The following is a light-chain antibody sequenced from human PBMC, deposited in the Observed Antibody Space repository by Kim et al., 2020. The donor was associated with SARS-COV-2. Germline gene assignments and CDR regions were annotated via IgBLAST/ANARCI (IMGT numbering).Light chain of an antibody. CDR2: GAS. V-gene: IGKV3-20*01. Sequence: EIVLTQSPGTLSLSPGERATLSCRASQSVSSSYLAWYQQKPGQAPRLLIYGASSRATGIPDRFSGSGSGTDFTLTISRLEPEDFAVYYCQQYGSSPPYNFGQGTKLEI. CDR1: QSVSSSY. J-gene: IGKJ2*01. CDR3: QQYGSSPPYN.